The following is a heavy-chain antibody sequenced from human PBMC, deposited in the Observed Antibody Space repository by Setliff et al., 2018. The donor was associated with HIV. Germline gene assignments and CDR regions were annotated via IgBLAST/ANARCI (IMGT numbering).Heavy chain of an antibody. CDR1: GFSFSSYT. V-gene: IGHV3-48*01. Sequence: GGSLRLSCAASGFSFSSYTMNWVRQAPGKGLEWVSYISSSSTTVYYADSVKGRFTISRDNAKNSPYQQMNSLRAEDTALYYCAREPYYDILTGYLDYWGQGALVTVSS. CDR3: AREPYYDILTGYLDY. D-gene: IGHD3-9*01. J-gene: IGHJ4*02. CDR2: ISSSSTTV.